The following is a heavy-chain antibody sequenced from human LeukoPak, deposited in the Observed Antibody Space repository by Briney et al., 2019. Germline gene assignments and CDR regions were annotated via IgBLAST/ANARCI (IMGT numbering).Heavy chain of an antibody. J-gene: IGHJ4*02. CDR2: IYDSVFT. Sequence: SETLSLTCTVSGGSISSYYWSWIRQPPGKGLEWIGYIYDSVFTKYNPSLKSRVTISVDTSKNQFSLKLSSVTAADTAVYYCARVPMVRGVIDYWGQGTLVTVSS. CDR1: GGSISSYY. CDR3: ARVPMVRGVIDY. D-gene: IGHD3-10*01. V-gene: IGHV4-59*08.